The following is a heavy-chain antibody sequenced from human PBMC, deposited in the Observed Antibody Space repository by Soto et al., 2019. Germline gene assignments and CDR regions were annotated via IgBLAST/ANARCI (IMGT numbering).Heavy chain of an antibody. CDR2: ISHDGSNK. V-gene: IGHV3-30*18. J-gene: IGHJ4*02. CDR3: AKEAGNYFDY. CDR1: GFTFSSYG. Sequence: GGSLRLSCAASGFTFSSYGMHWVRQAPGKGLEWAAVISHDGSNKDYADSVKGRFTISRDNSKNTLYLQMNSLRLEDTAVYYCAKEAGNYFDYWGQGTLVTVS.